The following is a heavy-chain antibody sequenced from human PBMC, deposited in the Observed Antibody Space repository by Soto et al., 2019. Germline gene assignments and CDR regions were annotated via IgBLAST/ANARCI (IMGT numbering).Heavy chain of an antibody. CDR3: ATGGLFSS. Sequence: QVQLQQWGAGLLKPSGTLSLTCGIYGGYFSANYWSWIRQTPGKGLEWLGEINHAGTTDYNPSLKSRVNTSADTSKNQFSPKLTSVTGAGTALYYCATGGLFSSWGQGTLVTLSS. J-gene: IGHJ5*02. CDR2: INHAGTT. V-gene: IGHV4-34*01. D-gene: IGHD3-3*01. CDR1: GGYFSANY.